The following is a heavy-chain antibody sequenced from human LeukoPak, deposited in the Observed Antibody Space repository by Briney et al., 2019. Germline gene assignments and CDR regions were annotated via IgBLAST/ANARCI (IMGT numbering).Heavy chain of an antibody. CDR3: ARGGDSTGYNY. CDR2: INHSGST. D-gene: IGHD3-22*01. V-gene: IGHV4-34*01. J-gene: IGHJ4*02. CDR1: GGSFSGYY. Sequence: SETLSLTCAVYGGSFSGYYWTWIRQPPGKGLEWIGEINHSGSTSYNPSLKSRVTISVDTSKNHFSLRLSSVTAADTAMYHCARGGDSTGYNYWGQGTLVIVSS.